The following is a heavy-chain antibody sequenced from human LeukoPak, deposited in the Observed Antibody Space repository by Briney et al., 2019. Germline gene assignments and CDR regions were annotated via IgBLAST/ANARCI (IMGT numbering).Heavy chain of an antibody. D-gene: IGHD5-24*01. CDR2: IGISSGNT. CDR1: GFTFSAYS. Sequence: GGSLRLSCAASGFTFSAYSMKWVHQAPEKGLEWISYIGISSGNTKYADSVKGRFTISGDKAKNSLYLQMNSLRVEDTAVYYCARDYKYAFDNWGQGTLVTVSS. J-gene: IGHJ4*02. V-gene: IGHV3-48*01. CDR3: ARDYKYAFDN.